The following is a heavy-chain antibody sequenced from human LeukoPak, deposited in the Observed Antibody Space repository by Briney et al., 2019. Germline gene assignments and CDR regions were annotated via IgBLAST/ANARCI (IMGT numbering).Heavy chain of an antibody. CDR2: INHSGST. J-gene: IGHJ5*02. CDR3: ARQPRNLGWQRFDP. Sequence: SETLSLTCAVYGGSFSGYYWSWIRQPPGKGQEWIGEINHSGSTNYNPSLKSRVTISVDTSKNQFSLKLSSVTAADTAVYYCARQPRNLGWQRFDPWGQGTLVTVSS. CDR1: GGSFSGYY. V-gene: IGHV4-34*01. D-gene: IGHD2-15*01.